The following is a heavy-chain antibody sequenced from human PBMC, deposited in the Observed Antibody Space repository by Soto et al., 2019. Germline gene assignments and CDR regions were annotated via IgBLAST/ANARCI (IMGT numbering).Heavy chain of an antibody. CDR3: ARQQPEGGFDY. V-gene: IGHV4-4*02. CDR2: SYHSGST. CDR1: GGFISSNNW. Sequence: QVQLQESGPGLVKPSGTLSLTCAVSGGFISSNNWWSWVRQPPGKGLEWIGESYHSGSTNYNPSLKSRGTISVDKSKNQFSLKVTSVTAADTAVYYCARQQPEGGFDYWGQGTLVTVSS. D-gene: IGHD6-13*01. J-gene: IGHJ4*02.